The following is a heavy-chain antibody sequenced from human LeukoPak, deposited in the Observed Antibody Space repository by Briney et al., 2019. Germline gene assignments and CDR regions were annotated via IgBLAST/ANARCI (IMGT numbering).Heavy chain of an antibody. V-gene: IGHV3-30-3*01. Sequence: PEGSLRLSCAASGFTFSSYAMHWVRQAPGKGLEWVAVISYDGSNKYYADSVKGRFTISRDNSKNTLYLQMNSLRAEDTAVYYCARSVQQLAYYFDYWGQGTLVTVSS. CDR3: ARSVQQLAYYFDY. D-gene: IGHD6-13*01. CDR1: GFTFSSYA. J-gene: IGHJ4*02. CDR2: ISYDGSNK.